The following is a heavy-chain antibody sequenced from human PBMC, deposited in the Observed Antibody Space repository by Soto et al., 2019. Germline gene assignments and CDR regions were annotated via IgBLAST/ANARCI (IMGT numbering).Heavy chain of an antibody. CDR1: GYVFTGYG. J-gene: IGHJ4*02. CDR3: VRDLDGSGSYYTDY. V-gene: IGHV1-18*01. Sequence: RASVKVSCKASGYVFTGYGINWVRQVPGQGLEWMGWISPYNGNKNYAQKFQGRVTMTTDTSTSTAYLEVKSLRSDDTAVYYCVRDLDGSGSYYTDYWGQGSLVTVSS. D-gene: IGHD3-10*01. CDR2: ISPYNGNK.